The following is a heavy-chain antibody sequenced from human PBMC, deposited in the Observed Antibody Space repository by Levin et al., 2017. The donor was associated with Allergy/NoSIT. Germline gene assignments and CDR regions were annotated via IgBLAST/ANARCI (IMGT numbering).Heavy chain of an antibody. Sequence: SETLSLTCIVSGGSISSYHWSWIRQPPGKGLEWIGYIYYSGNTNYNPSLKSRVTISVDTSKNQFSLTLNSVTAADTAVYYCARDSVVASSGTYYYYGMAVWGQGTTVTVSS. J-gene: IGHJ6*02. CDR2: IYYSGNT. CDR1: GGSISSYH. D-gene: IGHD2-21*01. V-gene: IGHV4-59*01. CDR3: ARDSVVASSGTYYYYGMAV.